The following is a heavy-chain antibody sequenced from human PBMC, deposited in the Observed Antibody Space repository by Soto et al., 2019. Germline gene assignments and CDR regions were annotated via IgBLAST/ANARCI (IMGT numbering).Heavy chain of an antibody. D-gene: IGHD6-13*01. CDR3: ARSSGWYVWFDP. CDR1: GYTLTELS. V-gene: IGHV1-24*01. CDR2: FDPEDGET. J-gene: IGHJ5*02. Sequence: ASVKVSCKVSGYTLTELSMHWLRQAPGKGLEWMGGFDPEDGETIYAQKFQGRVTMTEDTSTDTAYMELSSLRSEDTAVYYCARSSGWYVWFDPWGQGTLVTVSS.